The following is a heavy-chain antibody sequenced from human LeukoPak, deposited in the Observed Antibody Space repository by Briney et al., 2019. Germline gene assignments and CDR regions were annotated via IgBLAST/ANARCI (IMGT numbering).Heavy chain of an antibody. D-gene: IGHD2-2*01. J-gene: IGHJ4*02. CDR2: INHSGST. Sequence: PSETLSLTCAVYGGSFSGYYWSWIRQPPGKGLEWIGEINHSGSTNYNLSLKSRVTISVDTSKNQFSLKLSSVTAADTAVYYCARGGYCSSTSCYPFDYWGQGTLVTVSS. CDR1: GGSFSGYY. V-gene: IGHV4-34*01. CDR3: ARGGYCSSTSCYPFDY.